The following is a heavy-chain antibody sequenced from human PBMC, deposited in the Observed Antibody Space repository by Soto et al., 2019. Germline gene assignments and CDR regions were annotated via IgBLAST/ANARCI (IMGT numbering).Heavy chain of an antibody. CDR2: ISWDGGST. CDR1: GFTFDDYA. Sequence: PGGSLRLSCAASGFTFDDYAMHWVRQAPGKGLGWVSLISWDGGSTYYADSVKGRFTISRDNSKNSLYLQMNSLRAEDTALYYCAKGYDFWSGHPGGLDYGMDVWGQGTTVTVSS. V-gene: IGHV3-43D*04. J-gene: IGHJ6*02. D-gene: IGHD3-3*01. CDR3: AKGYDFWSGHPGGLDYGMDV.